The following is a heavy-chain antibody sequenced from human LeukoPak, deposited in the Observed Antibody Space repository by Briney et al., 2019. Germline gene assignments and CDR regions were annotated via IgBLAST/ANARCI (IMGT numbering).Heavy chain of an antibody. CDR2: IYTGGNT. Sequence: PGGSLRLSCAAFAFTFSSNYMSWVRLAPGKGLEWVSVIYTGGNTYYADSVKGRFTISRDNPKNTLYLQMNSLRAEDTAVYYCARGRPGYYFDYWGQGTLVTVSS. D-gene: IGHD2-2*01. CDR1: AFTFSSNY. J-gene: IGHJ4*02. CDR3: ARGRPGYYFDY. V-gene: IGHV3-66*01.